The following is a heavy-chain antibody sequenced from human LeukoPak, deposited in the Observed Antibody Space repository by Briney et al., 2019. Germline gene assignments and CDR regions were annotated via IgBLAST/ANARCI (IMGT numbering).Heavy chain of an antibody. Sequence: SETLSLTCAVSGGSISSGGYSWSWIRQAPGKGLEWIGYLYHSGSTYYNPSLKSRVTISVDRSKNQFSLKLSSVTAADTAVYYCARGDILVPAEIDYWGQGTLVTVSS. J-gene: IGHJ4*02. CDR3: ARGDILVPAEIDY. V-gene: IGHV4-30-2*01. D-gene: IGHD2-2*01. CDR1: GGSISSGGYS. CDR2: LYHSGST.